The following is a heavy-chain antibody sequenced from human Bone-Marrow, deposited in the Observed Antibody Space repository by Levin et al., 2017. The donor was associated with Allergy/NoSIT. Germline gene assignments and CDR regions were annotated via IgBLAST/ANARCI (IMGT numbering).Heavy chain of an antibody. CDR2: ISSSGNYI. D-gene: IGHD6-13*01. CDR1: GFVLTRHT. V-gene: IGHV3-21*01. Sequence: GESLKISCTASGFVLTRHTMHLVRQAPGKGLEWVASISSSGNYIMYADSLKGRFTISRDNAKNSLYLQMHSLRGDETAVYYCARDSLGYSSSWYFFDLWGQGTLVTVSS. CDR3: ARDSLGYSSSWYFFDL. J-gene: IGHJ4*02.